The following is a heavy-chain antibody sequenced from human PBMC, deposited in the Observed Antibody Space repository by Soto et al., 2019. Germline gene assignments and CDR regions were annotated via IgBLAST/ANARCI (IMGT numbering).Heavy chain of an antibody. CDR3: ARDGGAATFDY. CDR1: GGTFSSYA. Sequence: QVQLVQSGAEVKKPGSSVKVSCKAFGGTFSSYAINWIRQAPGQGLEWMGGIIPIFGTTTYAQRFQARVTITADESTSTAYMELSSLRSEDTALYYCARDGGAATFDYWGQGTVVTVS. V-gene: IGHV1-69*12. J-gene: IGHJ4*02. CDR2: IIPIFGTT. D-gene: IGHD1-26*01.